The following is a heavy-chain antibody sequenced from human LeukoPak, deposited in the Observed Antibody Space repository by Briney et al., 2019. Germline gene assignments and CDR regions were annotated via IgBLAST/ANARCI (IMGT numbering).Heavy chain of an antibody. CDR2: FDPEDGET. V-gene: IGHV1-24*01. Sequence: ASVKVSCKVSGYTLTELSMHWVRQAPGKGLEWMGGFDPEDGETIYAQKFQGRVTMTEDTSTDTAYMELSSLRSEDTAVYYFATDAQVVKGAFDIWGQGTMVTVSS. J-gene: IGHJ3*02. CDR1: GYTLTELS. D-gene: IGHD3-22*01. CDR3: ATDAQVVKGAFDI.